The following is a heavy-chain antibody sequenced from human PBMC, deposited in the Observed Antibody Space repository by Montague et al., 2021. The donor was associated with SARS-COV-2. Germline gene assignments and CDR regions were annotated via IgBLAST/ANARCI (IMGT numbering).Heavy chain of an antibody. V-gene: IGHV4-61*01. CDR3: TRGIDSYETGY. CDR2: PFHIDTA. CDR1: DGSVISTYPH. Sequence: SETLSLTCTVSDGSVISTYPHWHWVRQSPGRGLEWIGGYPFHIDTADYNASLRSRVTISVDTSKNQFSLKLTSVTAADTAVYYCTRGIDSYETGYWGQGIQVTVSS. D-gene: IGHD6-13*01. J-gene: IGHJ4*02.